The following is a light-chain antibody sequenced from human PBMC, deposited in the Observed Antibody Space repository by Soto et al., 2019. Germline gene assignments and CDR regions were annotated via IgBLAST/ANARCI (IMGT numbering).Light chain of an antibody. CDR1: QSVLSSSNNKNY. CDR3: QQYYSTRT. V-gene: IGKV4-1*01. J-gene: IGKJ2*01. CDR2: WAS. Sequence: DIVMTQSPDSLAVSLGERVTINCKSSQSVLSSSNNKNYLAWYQQKPGQPPKLLIHWASTRESGVPDRFSGSGSGPDFTLTISSQQAEDVAVYYCQQYYSTRTFGQGTKLEIK.